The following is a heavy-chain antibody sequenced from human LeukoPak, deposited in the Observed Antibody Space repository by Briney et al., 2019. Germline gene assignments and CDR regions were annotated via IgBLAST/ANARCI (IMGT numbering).Heavy chain of an antibody. CDR2: ISASGGST. CDR3: AKGRYYDSRDAFDL. CDR1: GFTLSGYI. V-gene: IGHV3-23*01. Sequence: GGSLRLSGTASGFTLSGYIRGGVGQAPGKGMEGVSPISASGGSTYYADSVKGRFTISRDNSKNTLYLQMNSLRAEDTAVYYCAKGRYYDSRDAFDLWGQGTMVTVSS. D-gene: IGHD3-22*01. J-gene: IGHJ3*01.